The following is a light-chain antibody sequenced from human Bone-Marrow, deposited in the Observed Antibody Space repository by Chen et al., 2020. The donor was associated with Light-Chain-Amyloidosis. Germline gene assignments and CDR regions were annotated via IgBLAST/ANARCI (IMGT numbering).Light chain of an antibody. CDR3: QQYYGSPFT. CDR1: QSVLYNSDNKNY. CDR2: WAS. Sequence: DIVVTQSPDSLVVSLGERATINCKSSQSVLYNSDNKNYLAWYQQKPGQPPKLLIYWASFRKAGVRDRSSGSGCGTEFTLTSSSLQAEVVEVYYCQQYYGSPFTFGPGTKVNV. V-gene: IGKV4-1*01. J-gene: IGKJ3*01.